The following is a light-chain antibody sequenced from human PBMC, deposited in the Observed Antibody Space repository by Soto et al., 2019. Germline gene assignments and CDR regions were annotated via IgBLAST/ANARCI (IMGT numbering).Light chain of an antibody. J-gene: IGLJ3*02. CDR2: GNS. CDR3: QSYDSSLSGWV. Sequence: QSVLTQPPSVSGAPGQRVTISCTGSSSNIGAGYDVHWYQQLPGTAPKLLIYGNSNRPSGVPDRFSGSKSGTSASLAITGLQAEDDDDYYCQSYDSSLSGWVFGGGTKLTVL. V-gene: IGLV1-40*01. CDR1: SSNIGAGYD.